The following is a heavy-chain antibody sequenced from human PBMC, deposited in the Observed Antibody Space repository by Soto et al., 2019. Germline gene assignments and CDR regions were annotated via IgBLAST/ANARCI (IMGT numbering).Heavy chain of an antibody. V-gene: IGHV4-4*01. Sequence: QVQLQESGPGLVQPSGTLSLTCTVSGGSISSTNWWSWVRQPPGKGLEWIGETSHSGETNYNPSRTRRPPXAXHSXTHPCSPTPRSVPAAATAGYCAARAGSTGDAPFAYWGQGALVTVSS. J-gene: IGHJ4*02. CDR2: TSHSGET. CDR3: ARAGSTGDAPFAY. CDR1: GGSISSTNW. D-gene: IGHD2-8*02.